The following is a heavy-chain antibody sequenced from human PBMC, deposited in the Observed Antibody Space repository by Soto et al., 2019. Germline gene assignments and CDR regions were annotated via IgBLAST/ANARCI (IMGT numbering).Heavy chain of an antibody. Sequence: ASVKVSCKASGYTFTSYGISWVRQAPGQGLEWMGWISAYNGNTNYAQKLQGRVTMTTDTSTSTAYMELRSLRSDDTAVYYCARDLYRYCSGGSCYSAAYWGQGTLVTVSS. J-gene: IGHJ4*02. D-gene: IGHD2-15*01. V-gene: IGHV1-18*01. CDR2: ISAYNGNT. CDR3: ARDLYRYCSGGSCYSAAY. CDR1: GYTFTSYG.